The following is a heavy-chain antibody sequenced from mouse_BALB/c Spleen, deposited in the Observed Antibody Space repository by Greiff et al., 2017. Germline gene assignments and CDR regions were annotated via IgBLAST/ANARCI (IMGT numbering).Heavy chain of an antibody. Sequence: EVKLVESGPELVKPGASVKMSCKASGYTFTSYVMHWVKQKPGQGLEWIGYINPYNDGTKYNEKFKGKATLTSDKSSSTAYMELSSLTSEDSAVYYCARGNYDQGFAYWGQGTLVTVSA. J-gene: IGHJ3*01. CDR1: GYTFTSYV. CDR2: INPYNDGT. V-gene: IGHV1-14*01. CDR3: ARGNYDQGFAY. D-gene: IGHD2-4*01.